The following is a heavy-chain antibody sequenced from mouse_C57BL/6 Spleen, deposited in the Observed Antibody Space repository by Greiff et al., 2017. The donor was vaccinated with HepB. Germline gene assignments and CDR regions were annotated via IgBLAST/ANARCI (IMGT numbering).Heavy chain of an antibody. V-gene: IGHV5-9*01. CDR3: ARQGYYGSSSSFGY. CDR2: ISGGGGNT. J-gene: IGHJ2*01. CDR1: GFTFSSYT. Sequence: EVQLVESGGGLVKPGGSLKLSCAASGFTFSSYTMSWVRQTPEKRLEWVATISGGGGNTYYPDSVKGRFTISRDNAKNTLYLQMSSLRSEDTALYYCARQGYYGSSSSFGYWGQGTTLTVSS. D-gene: IGHD1-1*01.